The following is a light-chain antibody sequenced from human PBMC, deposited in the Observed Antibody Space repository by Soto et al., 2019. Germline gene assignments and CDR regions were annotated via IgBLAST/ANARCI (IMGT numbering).Light chain of an antibody. CDR1: QSISSW. CDR2: DAS. V-gene: IGKV1-5*01. CDR3: QQYNNYPT. Sequence: DIQMTQSPSTLSASVGDRVTITCRASQSISSWLAWYQQKPGKAPNLLIYDASSLESGVPSRFSGSGSGTEFTLTISSLQPDDFATYYCQQYNNYPTFGQGTKVDIK. J-gene: IGKJ1*01.